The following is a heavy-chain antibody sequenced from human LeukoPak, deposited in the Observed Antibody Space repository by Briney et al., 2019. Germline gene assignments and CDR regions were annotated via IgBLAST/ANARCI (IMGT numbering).Heavy chain of an antibody. Sequence: PGGSLRLSCAASGFAFSSYGMHWVRQAPGKGLEWVSLISYDGNIKYYEDSVKGRFTISRDNSKSTVYLLMNSLRPEDTAVYYCAKERSGARRNGYSYDSWGQGTLVTVSS. CDR3: AKERSGARRNGYSYDS. D-gene: IGHD5-18*01. CDR1: GFAFSSYG. CDR2: ISYDGNIK. V-gene: IGHV3-30*18. J-gene: IGHJ4*02.